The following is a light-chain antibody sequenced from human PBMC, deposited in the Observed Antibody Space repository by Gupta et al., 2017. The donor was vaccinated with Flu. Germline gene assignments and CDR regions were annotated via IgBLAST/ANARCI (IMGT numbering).Light chain of an antibody. Sequence: QSVTISWTRTSSDVGGYNYVSWYQQHPGKDPKLIMYEGNRRPTGAPDRFSGYKSGNTASLTVAGRQDEDEADYYCSSYADSRYVFGSGTKVTVL. J-gene: IGLJ1*01. V-gene: IGLV2-8*01. CDR2: EGN. CDR1: SSDVGGYNY. CDR3: SSYADSRYV.